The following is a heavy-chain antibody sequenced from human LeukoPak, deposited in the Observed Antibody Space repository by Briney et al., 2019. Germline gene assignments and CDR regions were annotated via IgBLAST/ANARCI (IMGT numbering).Heavy chain of an antibody. Sequence: KPSETLSLNCTVSGGSISSSTYYWGWIRQPPGKGPEWVGTIYYSGSTYYNPSLKSRVTISGDASKNHFSLNLTSMTAADTAVYYCARLPKGLYDYAYWGQGTLVTVSS. CDR1: GGSISSSTYY. CDR2: IYYSGST. V-gene: IGHV4-39*02. J-gene: IGHJ4*02. D-gene: IGHD2/OR15-2a*01. CDR3: ARLPKGLYDYAY.